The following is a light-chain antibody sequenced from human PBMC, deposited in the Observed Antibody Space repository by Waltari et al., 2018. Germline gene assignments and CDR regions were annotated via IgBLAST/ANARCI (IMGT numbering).Light chain of an antibody. CDR3: QKYDSAPRS. V-gene: IGKV1-27*01. CDR2: GAS. CDR1: QGINNY. J-gene: IGKJ1*01. Sequence: DIQMTQFPSSLSASVGDGVTITCRTSQGINNYLAWYQQKPGQVPRFLIYGASTLHSGVPSRFSGSGSGTHFTLTITSLQPEDVGTYYCQKYDSAPRSFGQGTTVEIK.